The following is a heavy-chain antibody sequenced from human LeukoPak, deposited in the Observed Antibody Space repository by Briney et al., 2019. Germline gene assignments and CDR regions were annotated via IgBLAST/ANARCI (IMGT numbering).Heavy chain of an antibody. CDR2: MNPNSGNT. V-gene: IGHV1-8*01. CDR1: GYTFSRYD. D-gene: IGHD3-22*01. J-gene: IGHJ3*02. Sequence: ASVKVSCKASGYTFSRYDINWVRQAPGQGLEWMGWMNPNSGNTGYAQELQGRVAMTRDTSISTAYMELSSLISDDTAVYYCTRGGTIYDTILEDPFDIWGQGTMVTVSS. CDR3: TRGGTIYDTILEDPFDI.